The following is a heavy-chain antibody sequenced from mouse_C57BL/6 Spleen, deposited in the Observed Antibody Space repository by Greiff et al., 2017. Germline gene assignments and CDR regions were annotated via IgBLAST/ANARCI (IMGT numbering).Heavy chain of an antibody. CDR3: ARGGSNWYFDV. CDR1: GYTFTGYW. V-gene: IGHV1-9*01. Sequence: QVQLKESGAELMKPGASVKLSCKATGYTFTGYWIEWVKQRPGHGLEWIGEILPGSGSTNYNGKFKGKATLTADKSSSTAYMQLSSLTSEDSAVYFCARGGSNWYFDVWGTGTTVTVSS. CDR2: ILPGSGST. J-gene: IGHJ1*03. D-gene: IGHD5-1*01.